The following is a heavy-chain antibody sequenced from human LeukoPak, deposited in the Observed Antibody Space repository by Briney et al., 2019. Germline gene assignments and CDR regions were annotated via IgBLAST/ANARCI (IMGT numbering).Heavy chain of an antibody. CDR2: IIPISDTA. Sequence: GASVKVSCTASGGTFNNYAISWVRQAPGQGLEWMGGIIPISDTANDAQKFKGRVTITADTSTDTAYMELSSLRSEDTAVYYCARASDILTGYYVYYFDYWGQGTLVTVSS. CDR3: ARASDILTGYYVYYFDY. CDR1: GGTFNNYA. D-gene: IGHD3-9*01. V-gene: IGHV1-69*06. J-gene: IGHJ4*02.